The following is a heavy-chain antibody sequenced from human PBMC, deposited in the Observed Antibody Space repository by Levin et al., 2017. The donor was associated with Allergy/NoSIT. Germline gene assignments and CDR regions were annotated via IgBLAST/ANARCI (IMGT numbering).Heavy chain of an antibody. CDR2: IDSRSTT. D-gene: IGHD2-2*01. V-gene: IGHV3-48*01. Sequence: GGSLRLSCVASGFTFTAYSMNWVRQAPGKGLEWVSYIDSRSTTFYADSVKGRFTPSRDNAKNSIYLQMNSLRAEDTAVYYCAREEVSEPPATIQGRFGFDPWGQGTLVTVSS. CDR3: AREEVSEPPATIQGRFGFDP. CDR1: GFTFTAYS. J-gene: IGHJ5*02.